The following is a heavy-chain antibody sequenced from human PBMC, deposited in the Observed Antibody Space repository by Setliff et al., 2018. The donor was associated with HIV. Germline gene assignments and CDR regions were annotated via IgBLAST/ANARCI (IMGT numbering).Heavy chain of an antibody. D-gene: IGHD3-10*01. CDR1: GGSIGSGSYY. CDR2: IYTSGNI. Sequence: SETLSLTCTVSGGSIGSGSYYWTWIRQPAGKGLEWIGRIYTSGNINYNPSLKSRVTISVDTSKNQFSLNLSSVTAADTAVYYCARGAELLWFGELHNIPYFDYWGQGTLVTVSS. J-gene: IGHJ4*02. V-gene: IGHV4-61*02. CDR3: ARGAELLWFGELHNIPYFDY.